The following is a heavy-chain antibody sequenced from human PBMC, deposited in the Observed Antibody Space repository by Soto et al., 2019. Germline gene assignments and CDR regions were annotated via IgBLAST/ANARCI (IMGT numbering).Heavy chain of an antibody. J-gene: IGHJ4*02. CDR3: ARDVGNGFGYGYGY. CDR1: GYTFTTYG. V-gene: IGHV1-18*01. D-gene: IGHD5-18*01. Sequence: QVQLVQSGAEVKKPGASVTVSCKVSGYTFTTYGISWVRQAPGQGLEWMGWISTSNSGTNYAQNLQGRVTMTTDTSTSTGYLELRSLRSDDTAVYYCARDVGNGFGYGYGYWGQGTLVTVSS. CDR2: ISTSNSGT.